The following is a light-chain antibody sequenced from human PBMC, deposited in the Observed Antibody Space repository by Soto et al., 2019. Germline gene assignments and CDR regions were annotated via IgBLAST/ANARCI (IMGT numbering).Light chain of an antibody. CDR2: RAS. J-gene: IGKJ1*01. V-gene: IGKV3-15*01. CDR1: QSLGDN. CDR3: QQYNNWPRT. Sequence: EIVMTQSPATLSVSPGYTATLSCRASQSLGDNLAWYQQKPGQAPRLLIFRASSRAKGVPARFSASGSGTEFTLTISSLQSEDFAVYYCQQYNNWPRTFGQGTKVDIK.